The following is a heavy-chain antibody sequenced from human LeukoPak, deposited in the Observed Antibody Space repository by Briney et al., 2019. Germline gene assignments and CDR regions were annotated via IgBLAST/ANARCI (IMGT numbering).Heavy chain of an antibody. D-gene: IGHD3-10*01. CDR3: ARAGYYYGSGSSFDY. CDR2: IKQDGSEK. V-gene: IGHV3-7*01. J-gene: IGHJ4*02. Sequence: GGSLTLSCAASGFTFSSYWMSWVRQAPGKGLEWVANIKQDGSEKYYVDSVKGRFTISRDNAKNSLYLQMNSLRAEDTAVYYCARAGYYYGSGSSFDYWGQGTLVTVSS. CDR1: GFTFSSYW.